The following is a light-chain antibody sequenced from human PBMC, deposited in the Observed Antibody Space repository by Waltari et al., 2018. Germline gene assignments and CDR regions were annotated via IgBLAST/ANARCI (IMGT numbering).Light chain of an antibody. CDR2: EVI. V-gene: IGLV2-23*02. Sequence: QSALTQPASVSGSPGQSITISCTGTNSDLEIYDLVSWYQQHPGKAPKLMIYEVIKRPYGVFNRVSGSKSGNTASLTISGLQPEDEAHYYCCSYAGVRTFVVGTGTNVTVL. J-gene: IGLJ1*01. CDR3: CSYAGVRTFV. CDR1: NSDLEIYDL.